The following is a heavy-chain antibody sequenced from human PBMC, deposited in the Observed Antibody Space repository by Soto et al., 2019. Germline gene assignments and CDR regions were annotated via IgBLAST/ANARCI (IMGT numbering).Heavy chain of an antibody. CDR3: ARLDFQWLVPGY. CDR1: GGSISSGGYY. CDR2: IYYSGST. J-gene: IGHJ4*02. V-gene: IGHV4-31*03. Sequence: SETLSLTCTVSGGSISSGGYYWSWIRQHPGKGLEWIGYIYYSGSTYYNPSLKSRVTISVDTSKNQFSLKLSSVTAEDTAVYYCARLDFQWLVPGYWGQGTLVTVSS. D-gene: IGHD6-19*01.